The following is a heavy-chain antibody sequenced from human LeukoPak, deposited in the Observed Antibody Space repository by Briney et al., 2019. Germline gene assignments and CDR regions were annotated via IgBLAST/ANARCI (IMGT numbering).Heavy chain of an antibody. CDR2: ISGDGGST. V-gene: IGHV3-43*02. D-gene: IGHD3-22*01. CDR1: GFTFDDYA. Sequence: GGSLRLSCAASGFTFDDYAMHWVRQAPGKGLEWVSLISGDGGSTYYADSVKGRFTISRDNSKNSLYLQMNSLRTEDTALYYCAKDILPQYYYDSSGYSPYDYWGQGTLVTVSS. J-gene: IGHJ4*02. CDR3: AKDILPQYYYDSSGYSPYDY.